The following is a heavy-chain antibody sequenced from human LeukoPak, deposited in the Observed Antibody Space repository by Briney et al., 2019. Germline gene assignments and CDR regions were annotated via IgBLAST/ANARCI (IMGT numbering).Heavy chain of an antibody. CDR1: GGSFSGYY. CDR2: INHSGST. CDR3: ARGEVAAADY. Sequence: SETLSLTCAVYGGSFSGYYWSWIRQPPGKGLEWIGEINHSGSTNYNPSLKGRVTISVDTSKNQFSLKLSSVTAADTAVYYCARGEVAAADYWGQGTLVTVSS. J-gene: IGHJ4*02. D-gene: IGHD6-13*01. V-gene: IGHV4-34*09.